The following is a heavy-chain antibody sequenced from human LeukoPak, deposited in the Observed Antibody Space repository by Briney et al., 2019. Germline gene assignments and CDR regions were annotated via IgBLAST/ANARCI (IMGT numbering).Heavy chain of an antibody. Sequence: GGSLRLSCAASRFAFSSYGIHWVRQAPGKGLERVAFIRYDGSHKYYAESVKGRFTISRDNSKNTLYLQMNSLRVEDTAVYYCAKDFLKSITLIRGVRSWVGYFDSWGRGTLVTVSS. CDR2: IRYDGSHK. J-gene: IGHJ4*02. V-gene: IGHV3-30*02. D-gene: IGHD3-10*01. CDR3: AKDFLKSITLIRGVRSWVGYFDS. CDR1: RFAFSSYG.